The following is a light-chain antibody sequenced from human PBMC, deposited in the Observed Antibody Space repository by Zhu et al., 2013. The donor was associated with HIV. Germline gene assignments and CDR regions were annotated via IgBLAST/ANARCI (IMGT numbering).Light chain of an antibody. V-gene: IGKV3-20*01. CDR3: QQYGTSPRT. Sequence: EIVLTQSPGTLSLSPGERATLSCRGSQSVSSSYLAWYQQNPGQAPRLLIYDASSRATGIPDRFSGSGSGTDFTLTISRLEPEDFAVYYCQQYGTSPRTFGQGTKVEIK. CDR2: DAS. CDR1: QSVSSSY. J-gene: IGKJ1*01.